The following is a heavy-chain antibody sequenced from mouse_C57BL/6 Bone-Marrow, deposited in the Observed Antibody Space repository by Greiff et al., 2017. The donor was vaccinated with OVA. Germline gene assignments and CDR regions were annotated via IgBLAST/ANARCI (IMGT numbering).Heavy chain of an antibody. CDR1: GYTFTDYY. Sequence: VQLQQSGAELVRPGASVKLSCKASGYTFTDYYINWVKQRPGQGLEWIARIYPGSGNTYYNEKFKGKATLTAEKASSTAYMQLSSLTSEDSAVYYWARGGYSNYFDYWGQGTTLTVSS. CDR3: ARGGYSNYFDY. J-gene: IGHJ2*01. CDR2: IYPGSGNT. V-gene: IGHV1-76*01. D-gene: IGHD2-5*01.